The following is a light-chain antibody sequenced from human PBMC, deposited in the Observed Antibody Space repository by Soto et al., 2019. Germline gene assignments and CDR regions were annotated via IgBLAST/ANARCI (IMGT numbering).Light chain of an antibody. Sequence: QSVLTHPPSASGFPGQSVTISCTGTSSDVGYYDYVSWYQQHPGKAPKLVIYEVTKRPSGVPDRVSASKSGNTASLTVSGLRDEDEADYYCSSYAGSNNFVFGSGTKVTVL. CDR3: SSYAGSNNFV. V-gene: IGLV2-8*01. CDR1: SSDVGYYDY. J-gene: IGLJ1*01. CDR2: EVT.